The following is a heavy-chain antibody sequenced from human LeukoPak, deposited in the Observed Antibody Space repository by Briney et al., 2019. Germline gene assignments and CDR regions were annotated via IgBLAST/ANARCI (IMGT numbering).Heavy chain of an antibody. V-gene: IGHV3-30-3*01. J-gene: IGHJ3*02. CDR3: ARERQDTIVHSGAFDI. D-gene: IGHD3-10*01. CDR2: IASDGSQT. CDR1: GFTFSSYF. Sequence: GGSLRLSCAASGFTFSSYFMHWVRQAPGKGLEWVAVIASDGSQTFYVESVKGRFSISRDNSKNTLYLQMNSLRAEDTAVYFCARERQDTIVHSGAFDIWSQGTMVIVSS.